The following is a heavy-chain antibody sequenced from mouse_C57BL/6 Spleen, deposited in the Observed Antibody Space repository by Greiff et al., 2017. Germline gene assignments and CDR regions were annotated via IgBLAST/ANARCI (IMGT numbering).Heavy chain of an antibody. CDR1: GYTFTSYW. J-gene: IGHJ3*01. Sequence: QVQLKQPGAELVMPGASVKLSCKASGYTFTSYWMHWVKQRPGQGLEWIGEIDPSDSYTNYNQKFTGKSTLTVDKSSSTAYMQLSSLTSEDSAVYYCARSHYGNSFAYWGQGTLVTVSA. CDR3: ARSHYGNSFAY. CDR2: IDPSDSYT. D-gene: IGHD2-1*01. V-gene: IGHV1-69*01.